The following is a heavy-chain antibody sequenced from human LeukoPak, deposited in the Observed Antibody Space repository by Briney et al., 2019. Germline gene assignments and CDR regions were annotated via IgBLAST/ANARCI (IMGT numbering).Heavy chain of an antibody. CDR3: ARGYYGQTFDY. CDR2: IYNGGST. J-gene: IGHJ4*02. Sequence: GGSLRLSCAASGFTVSSYYMSWVRQAPGKGLEWVSVIYNGGSTYYADSVRGRFTISRDNSKNTLYLQMNSLRAEDTAVYYCARGYYGQTFDYWGQGTLVTVSS. CDR1: GFTVSSYY. V-gene: IGHV3-53*01. D-gene: IGHD3-10*01.